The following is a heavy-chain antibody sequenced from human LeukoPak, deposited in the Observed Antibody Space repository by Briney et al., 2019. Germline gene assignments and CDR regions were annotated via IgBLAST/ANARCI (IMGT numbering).Heavy chain of an antibody. D-gene: IGHD3-9*01. CDR2: IYYSGST. V-gene: IGHV4-39*01. CDR1: GGSISSASSY. J-gene: IGHJ6*02. Sequence: SETLSLTCTVSGGSISSASSYWGWIRQPPGKGLEWIGSIYYSGSTYYNPSLKSRVTISVDTSKNQFSLKLSSVTAADTAVYYCARHLTEGDYYYGMDVWGQGTTVTVSS. CDR3: ARHLTEGDYYYGMDV.